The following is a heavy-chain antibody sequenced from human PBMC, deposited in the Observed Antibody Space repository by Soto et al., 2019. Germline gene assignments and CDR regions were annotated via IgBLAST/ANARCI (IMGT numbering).Heavy chain of an antibody. V-gene: IGHV3-30*18. D-gene: IGHD3-10*01. CDR3: AKDQAKYGSGSVSGMDV. CDR2: LSYDGTYK. CDR1: GFTFSIFS. J-gene: IGHJ6*02. Sequence: QEHLVQSGGGVVQPGGSLRLSCDASGFTFSIFSMHWVRQAPGKGLEWVAVLSYDGTYKYYADSVKGRFTISRDNSKNMLFLQINSLRPDETAVYYCAKDQAKYGSGSVSGMDVWGQGTAVTVSS.